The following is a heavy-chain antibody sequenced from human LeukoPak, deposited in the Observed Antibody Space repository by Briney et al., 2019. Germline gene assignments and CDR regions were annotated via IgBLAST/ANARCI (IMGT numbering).Heavy chain of an antibody. CDR2: SYYSGST. CDR1: GGSISSYY. D-gene: IGHD3-22*01. Sequence: KPSETLSLTCTVSGGSISSYYWSWIRQPPGKGLEWIGFSYYSGSTNYNPSLKSRVTISVDMSKNQFSLKLSSVTAADTAVYYCARGDFYDSSPDYWGQGTLVTVSS. V-gene: IGHV4-59*08. CDR3: ARGDFYDSSPDY. J-gene: IGHJ4*02.